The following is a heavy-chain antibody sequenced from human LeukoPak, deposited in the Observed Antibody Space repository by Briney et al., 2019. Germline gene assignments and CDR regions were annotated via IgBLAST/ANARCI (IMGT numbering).Heavy chain of an antibody. CDR3: ARDPSRPYSSSWLDY. D-gene: IGHD6-13*01. Sequence: GGSLRLSCAASGFTFDDYAMHWVRQAPGKGLEWVSLISGDGGSTYYADSVKGRFTISRDNSKNTLYLQMNSLRAEDTAVYYCARDPSRPYSSSWLDYWGQGTLVTVSS. CDR2: ISGDGGST. J-gene: IGHJ4*02. CDR1: GFTFDDYA. V-gene: IGHV3-43*02.